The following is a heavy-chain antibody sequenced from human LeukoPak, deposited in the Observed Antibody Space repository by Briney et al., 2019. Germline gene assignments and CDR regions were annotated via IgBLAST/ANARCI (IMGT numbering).Heavy chain of an antibody. Sequence: GASVKVSCKASGYTFTGYYMHWVRQAPGQGLEWMGWINPNSGNTGYAQKFQGRVTMTRNTSISTAYMELSSLRSEDTAVYYCARGTLYVGSFDYWGQGTLVTVSS. J-gene: IGHJ4*02. CDR3: ARGTLYVGSFDY. V-gene: IGHV1-8*02. CDR1: GYTFTGYY. CDR2: INPNSGNT. D-gene: IGHD3-3*01.